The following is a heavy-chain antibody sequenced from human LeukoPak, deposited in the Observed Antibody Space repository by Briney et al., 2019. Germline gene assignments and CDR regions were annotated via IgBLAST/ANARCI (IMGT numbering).Heavy chain of an antibody. J-gene: IGHJ4*02. V-gene: IGHV1-46*01. D-gene: IGHD3-22*01. CDR1: GYTFTSYY. CDR2: INPGGANT. CDR3: ARGGAVITGFVAY. Sequence: ASVKVSCKASGYTFTSYYIHWVRQAPGHGLEWRGIINPGGANTRYAQKFQGRVAMTRDTSTSTVYMQLTSLTSEDTAVYYCARGGAVITGFVAYWGQGTLVTVSS.